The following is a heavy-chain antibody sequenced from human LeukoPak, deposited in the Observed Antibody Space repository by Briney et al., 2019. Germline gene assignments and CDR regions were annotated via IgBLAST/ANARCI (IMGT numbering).Heavy chain of an antibody. V-gene: IGHV2-5*02. CDR1: GFSLSTRAVG. CDR3: TYNDVGIVAAGT. D-gene: IGHD6-13*01. Sequence: SGPTLVNPSQTLTLTCTFSGFSLSTRAVGVGWIRQSPGKALEWLALIYWDDDKRYSPSLKSRLTITKDSSKNQVVLTMTNMDPVDTATYYCTYNDVGIVAAGTWGQGILVTVSS. J-gene: IGHJ5*02. CDR2: IYWDDDK.